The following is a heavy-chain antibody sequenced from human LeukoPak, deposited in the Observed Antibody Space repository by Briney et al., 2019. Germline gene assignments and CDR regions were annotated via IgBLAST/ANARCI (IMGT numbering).Heavy chain of an antibody. CDR1: GFTFTGHF. Sequence: ASVKVSCKASGFTFTGHFLHWVRQAPGQGLEWMGWIHGGSDVTFYAQKFQGRVTVTRDTSVRTTYMELNSLTSDDTAVYYCARDFDWGADHWGQGTLVVVSS. CDR2: IHGGSDVT. D-gene: IGHD3-9*01. J-gene: IGHJ4*02. CDR3: ARDFDWGADH. V-gene: IGHV1-2*02.